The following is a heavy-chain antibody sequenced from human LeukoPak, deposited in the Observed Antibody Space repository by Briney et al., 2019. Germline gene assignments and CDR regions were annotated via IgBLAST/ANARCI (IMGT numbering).Heavy chain of an antibody. CDR1: GFTFSSYS. V-gene: IGHV3-48*04. CDR3: ARDGYYGSGSQFDY. Sequence: GGSLRLSCAASGFTFSSYSMNWVRRAPGKGLEWVSYISSSSSTIYYADSVKGRFTISRDNAKNSLYLQMNSLRAEDTAVYYCARDGYYGSGSQFDYWGQGTLVTVSS. J-gene: IGHJ4*02. D-gene: IGHD3-10*01. CDR2: ISSSSSTI.